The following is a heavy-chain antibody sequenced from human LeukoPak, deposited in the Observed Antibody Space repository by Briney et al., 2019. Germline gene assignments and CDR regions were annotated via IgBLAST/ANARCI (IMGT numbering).Heavy chain of an antibody. V-gene: IGHV3-23*01. Sequence: GSLRLSCAASGFTFSSYAMSWVRQAPGKGLEWVSAISGSGGSTYYADSVKGRFTISRDNSKNTLYLQMNSLRAEDTAVYYCARSSPLITMLRGAFDYWGQGTLVTVSS. J-gene: IGHJ4*02. CDR1: GFTFSSYA. CDR3: ARSSPLITMLRGAFDY. CDR2: ISGSGGST. D-gene: IGHD3-10*01.